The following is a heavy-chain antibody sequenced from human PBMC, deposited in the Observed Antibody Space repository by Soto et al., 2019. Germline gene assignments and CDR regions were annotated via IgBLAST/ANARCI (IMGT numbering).Heavy chain of an antibody. CDR2: INHSGST. D-gene: IGHD2-15*01. CDR3: ARVLRHGRYYYYYMDV. Sequence: PSETLSLTCAVYGGSFSGYYWSWIRQPPGKGLEWIGEINHSGSTNYNPSLKSRVTISVDTSKNQFSLKLSSVTAADTAVYYCARVLRHGRYYYYYMDVWGKGTTVTVSS. J-gene: IGHJ6*03. CDR1: GGSFSGYY. V-gene: IGHV4-34*01.